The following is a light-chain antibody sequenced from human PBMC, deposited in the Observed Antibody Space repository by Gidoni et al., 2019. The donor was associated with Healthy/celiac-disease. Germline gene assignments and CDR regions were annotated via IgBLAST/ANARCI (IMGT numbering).Light chain of an antibody. Sequence: SAELTQDHAVSVALGQTVRITCQGDSLRSDYASWYQQKPGQAPVRVIYGKNNRPSGIPDRFSGSSSGNTASLTITGAQAEDEADYYCNSRDSSGNHVVFGGGTKLTVL. CDR3: NSRDSSGNHVV. CDR1: SLRSDY. CDR2: GKN. V-gene: IGLV3-19*01. J-gene: IGLJ2*01.